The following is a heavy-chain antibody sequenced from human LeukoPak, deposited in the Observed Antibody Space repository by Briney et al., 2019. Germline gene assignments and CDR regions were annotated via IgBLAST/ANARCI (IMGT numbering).Heavy chain of an antibody. V-gene: IGHV4-39*01. CDR1: GGSISSSSYY. Sequence: SETLSLTCTVSGGSISSSSYYWGWIRQPPGKGLEWIGSIYYSGSTYYNLSLKSRVTISVDTSKNQFSLKLSSVTAADTAVYYCARQEQWPVDYWGQGTLVTVSS. CDR2: IYYSGST. J-gene: IGHJ4*02. D-gene: IGHD6-19*01. CDR3: ARQEQWPVDY.